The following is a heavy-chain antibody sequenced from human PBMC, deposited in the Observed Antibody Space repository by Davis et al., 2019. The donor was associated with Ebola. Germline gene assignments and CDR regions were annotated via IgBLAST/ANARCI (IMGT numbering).Heavy chain of an antibody. V-gene: IGHV3-48*04. CDR1: GFTFSSYS. D-gene: IGHD3/OR15-3a*01. Sequence: PGGSLRLSCAASGFTFSSYSMNWVRQAPGKGLEWVSYISSSSSTIYYADSVKGRFTISRDNAKNSLYLQMNSLRAEDTAVYYCAREGTDHPYYYYMDVWGKGTTVTVSS. CDR3: AREGTDHPYYYYMDV. CDR2: ISSSSSTI. J-gene: IGHJ6*03.